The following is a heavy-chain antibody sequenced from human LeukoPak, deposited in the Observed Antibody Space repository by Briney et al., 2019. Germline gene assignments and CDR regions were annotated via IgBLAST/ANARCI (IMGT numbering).Heavy chain of an antibody. J-gene: IGHJ4*02. CDR1: GGSFSDSY. CDR3: ARGGSGSYYLDY. D-gene: IGHD1-26*01. CDR2: IYYSGST. Sequence: SETLSLTCAVYGGSFSDSYWSWIRQPPGKGLEWIGYIYYSGSTNYNPSLKSRVTISVDTSKNQFSLKLSSVTAADTAVYYCARGGSGSYYLDYWGQGTLVTVSS. V-gene: IGHV4-59*01.